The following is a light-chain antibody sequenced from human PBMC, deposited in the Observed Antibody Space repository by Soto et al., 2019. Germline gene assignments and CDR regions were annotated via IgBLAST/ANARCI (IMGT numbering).Light chain of an antibody. Sequence: EIVLTQSPGTLSLSPRERATLSCRASQSVTSNYLAWYQQKPGQAPRLLIYAASRRAPGIPDRFSASGSGTDFTLTISRLEPEDFAVYFCQQYGTSPPWTFGQGAKVDIK. CDR2: AAS. V-gene: IGKV3-20*01. J-gene: IGKJ1*01. CDR3: QQYGTSPPWT. CDR1: QSVTSNY.